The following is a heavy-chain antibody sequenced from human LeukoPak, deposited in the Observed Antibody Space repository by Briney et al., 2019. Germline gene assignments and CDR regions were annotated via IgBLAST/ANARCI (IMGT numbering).Heavy chain of an antibody. Sequence: KPSETLSLTCTVSGGSISSSSYYWGWIRQPPGKGLEWIGSIYYSGSTYYNPSLKSRVTISVDTSKNQFSLKLSSVTAADTAVYYCARLRAMAIYYMDVWGKGTTVTVSS. CDR2: IYYSGST. CDR1: GGSISSSSYY. V-gene: IGHV4-39*01. CDR3: ARLRAMAIYYMDV. D-gene: IGHD5-18*01. J-gene: IGHJ6*03.